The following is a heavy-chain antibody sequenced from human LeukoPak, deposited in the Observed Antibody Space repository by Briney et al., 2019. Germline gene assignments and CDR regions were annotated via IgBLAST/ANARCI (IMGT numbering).Heavy chain of an antibody. CDR2: IYYSGIT. CDR3: ARDMVGGFDP. CDR1: GGSINSYY. D-gene: IGHD1-26*01. V-gene: IGHV4-59*01. J-gene: IGHJ5*02. Sequence: SETLSLTCTVSGGSINSYYWSWIRQPPGQGLEWTGYIYYSGITNCNPSLQSRVTISVDTSKNQFSLKLTSVTAADTAVYYCARDMVGGFDPWGQGTLVTVSS.